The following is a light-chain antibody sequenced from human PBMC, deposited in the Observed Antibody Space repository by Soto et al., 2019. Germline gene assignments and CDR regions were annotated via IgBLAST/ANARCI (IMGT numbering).Light chain of an antibody. CDR2: AAS. J-gene: IGKJ4*01. CDR1: QDISKN. Sequence: DIQVTQSPSSLSASVGARVTITCRASQDISKNLAWYQQIPGKAPKLLIFAASTLQSGVPSRFSASGSGTDFTLTVGGLQPEDAASYYCQQTKGFPLTFGGGTKVDIK. V-gene: IGKV1-12*01. CDR3: QQTKGFPLT.